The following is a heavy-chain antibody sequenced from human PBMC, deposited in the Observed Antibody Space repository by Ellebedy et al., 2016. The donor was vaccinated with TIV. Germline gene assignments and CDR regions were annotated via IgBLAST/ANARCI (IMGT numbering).Heavy chain of an antibody. D-gene: IGHD3-9*01. J-gene: IGHJ5*02. CDR3: ARGIAWLSSFDP. V-gene: IGHV1-18*01. CDR2: ISAYNGHT. Sequence: ASVKVSXKTSGYNFGEYGIHWVRQAPGQGLEYMGWISAYNGHTNYPQNLQGRVTMTTDASTSTAYIELRTLRSDDTAVYYCARGIAWLSSFDPWGRGTLVTVSS. CDR1: GYNFGEYG.